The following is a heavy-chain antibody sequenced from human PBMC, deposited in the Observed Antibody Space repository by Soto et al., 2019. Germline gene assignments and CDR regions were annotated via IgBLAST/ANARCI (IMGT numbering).Heavy chain of an antibody. CDR1: GFTFSDYY. CDR2: ISSSSHT. CDR3: ARHLEMSYFDY. J-gene: IGHJ4*02. Sequence: GGSLRLSCAASGFTFSDYYMSWIRQAPGKGLEWVSYISSSSHTNYADSVKGRFTISRDNAKNSLYLQMNSLRAEDTAVYYCARHLEMSYFDYWGQGTLVTVSS. V-gene: IGHV3-11*03.